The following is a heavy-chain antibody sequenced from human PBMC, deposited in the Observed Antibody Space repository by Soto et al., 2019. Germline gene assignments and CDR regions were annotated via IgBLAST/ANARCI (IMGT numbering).Heavy chain of an antibody. D-gene: IGHD5-12*01. J-gene: IGHJ4*02. V-gene: IGHV4-34*01. Sequence: QVQLQQWGAGLLKPSETLSLTCAVYGGSFSGYYWSWIRQPPGKGLEWIGEINHSGSTNYNPSLKSRVTTSVDTSKNHFSLKLSSVTAADTAVYYCARVRGYSGYGSFDYWGQGTLVTVSS. CDR2: INHSGST. CDR1: GGSFSGYY. CDR3: ARVRGYSGYGSFDY.